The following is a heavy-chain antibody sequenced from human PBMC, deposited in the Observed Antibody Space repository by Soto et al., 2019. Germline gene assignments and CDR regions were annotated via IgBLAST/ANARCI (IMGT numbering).Heavy chain of an antibody. CDR3: ARDRGTHSGTYSFWFDP. V-gene: IGHV3-30*03. Sequence: QPGGSLRLSCAASGFTFSSYGMHWVRQAPGKGLEWVAVISYDGSNKYYADSVKGRVTISRDDAKNSLYLQMNSLRAEDTAVYYCARDRGTHSGTYSFWFDPWGQGTLVTVSS. J-gene: IGHJ5*02. CDR1: GFTFSSYG. D-gene: IGHD1-26*01. CDR2: ISYDGSNK.